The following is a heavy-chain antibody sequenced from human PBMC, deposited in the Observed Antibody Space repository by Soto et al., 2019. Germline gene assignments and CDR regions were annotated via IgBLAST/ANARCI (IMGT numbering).Heavy chain of an antibody. V-gene: IGHV4-31*03. CDR1: GGSISRGGYS. Sequence: SETLSLTCTVSGGSISRGGYSWSWFRQHPGKGLEWIGYIYYSGSTYYNPSLKSRVTISVDTSKNQSSLKLSSVTAADTAVYYCARDSSGHTGTLDYWGQGTLVTVSS. D-gene: IGHD1-1*01. CDR3: ARDSSGHTGTLDY. J-gene: IGHJ4*02. CDR2: IYYSGST.